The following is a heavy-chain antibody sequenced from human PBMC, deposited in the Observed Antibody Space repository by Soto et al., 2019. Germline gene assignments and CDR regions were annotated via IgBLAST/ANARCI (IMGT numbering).Heavy chain of an antibody. Sequence: GGSLRLSCAASGFTVSSNYMSWVRQAPGKGLEWVATIVGSDAKTHYADSVKGRFSISRDTSRNTVYLQMNNLRADDTAIYYCAKWTYLDFWGQGTRVTVSS. CDR1: GFTVSSNY. CDR3: AKWTYLDF. V-gene: IGHV3-53*01. CDR2: VGSDAKT. D-gene: IGHD1-26*01. J-gene: IGHJ4*02.